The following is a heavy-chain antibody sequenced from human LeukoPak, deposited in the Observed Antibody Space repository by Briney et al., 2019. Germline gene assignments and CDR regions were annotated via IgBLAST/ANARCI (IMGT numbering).Heavy chain of an antibody. CDR3: AGGRLILTARIGGHYYGMDV. J-gene: IGHJ6*02. D-gene: IGHD3-9*01. Sequence: SETLSLTCTASGGSISSYYWSWIRQPAGKGLEWIGYIYHSGSTYYNPSLKSRVTISVDRSKNQFSLKLSSVTAADTAVYYCAGGRLILTARIGGHYYGMDVWGQGTTVTVSS. CDR2: IYHSGST. CDR1: GGSISSYY. V-gene: IGHV4-59*06.